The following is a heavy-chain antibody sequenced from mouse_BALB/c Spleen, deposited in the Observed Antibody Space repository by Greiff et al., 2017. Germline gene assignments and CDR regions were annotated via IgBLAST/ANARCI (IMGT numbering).Heavy chain of an antibody. J-gene: IGHJ2*01. CDR2: ISSGSSTI. V-gene: IGHV5-17*02. CDR3: ARDSYRYYFDN. CDR1: GFTFSSFG. D-gene: IGHD2-14*01. Sequence: EVQGVVSGGGLVQPGGSRKLSCAASGFTFSSFGMHWVRQAPEKGLEWVAYISSGSSTIYYADTVKGRFTISRDNPKNTLFLQMTSLRSEDTAMYYCARDSYRYYFDNWGQGTTLTVAS.